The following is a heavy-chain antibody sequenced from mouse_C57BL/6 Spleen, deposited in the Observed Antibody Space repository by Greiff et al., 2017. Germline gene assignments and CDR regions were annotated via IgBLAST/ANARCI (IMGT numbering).Heavy chain of an antibody. V-gene: IGHV1-54*01. CDR3: ARRRGGNYGFDY. Sequence: QVQLKQSGAELVRPGTSVTVSCKASGYAFTNYLIEWVKQRPGQGLEWIGVINPGSGGTTYNEKFKGKATLTADKSSSTAYMQLSSLTSEDSAVYFCARRRGGNYGFDYWGQGTTLTVSS. D-gene: IGHD2-1*01. J-gene: IGHJ2*01. CDR2: INPGSGGT. CDR1: GYAFTNYL.